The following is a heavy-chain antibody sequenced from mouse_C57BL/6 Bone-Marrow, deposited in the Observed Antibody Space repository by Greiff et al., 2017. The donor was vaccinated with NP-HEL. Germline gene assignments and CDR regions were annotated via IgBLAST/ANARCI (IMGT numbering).Heavy chain of an antibody. CDR3: TTSLLLRYWYFDV. CDR2: IRNKANNHAT. V-gene: IGHV6-6*01. CDR1: GFTFSDAW. J-gene: IGHJ1*03. Sequence: EVQRVESGGGLVQPGGSMKLSCAASGFTFSDAWMDWVRQSPEKGLEWVAEIRNKANNHATYYAESVKGRFTISRDDSKSSVYLQMNSLRAEDTGIYYCTTSLLLRYWYFDVWGTGTTVTVSS. D-gene: IGHD1-1*01.